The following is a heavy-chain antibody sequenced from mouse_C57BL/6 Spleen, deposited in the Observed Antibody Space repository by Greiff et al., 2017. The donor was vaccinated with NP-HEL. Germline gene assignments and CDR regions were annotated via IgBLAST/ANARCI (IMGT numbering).Heavy chain of an antibody. CDR3: ARSSGQDYAMDY. J-gene: IGHJ4*01. CDR1: GYTFTSYW. V-gene: IGHV1-52*01. CDR2: IDPSDSET. D-gene: IGHD3-1*01. Sequence: VQLQQSGAELVRPGSSVKLSCKASGYTFTSYWMHWVKQRPIQGLEWIGNIDPSDSETHYNQKFKDKATLTVDKSSSTAYMQLSSLTSEDSAVYYCARSSGQDYAMDYWGQGTSVTVSS.